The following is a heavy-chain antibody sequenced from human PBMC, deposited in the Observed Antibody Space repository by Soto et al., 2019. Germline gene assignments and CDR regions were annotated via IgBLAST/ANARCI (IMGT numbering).Heavy chain of an antibody. J-gene: IGHJ4*02. CDR1: GYGFDITW. V-gene: IGHV5-51*01. CDR3: ARLERPFDRTGYLNG. D-gene: IGHD3-22*01. CDR2: IYPGDSDT. Sequence: PKISCQGSGYGFDITWLAWLRQVPGKGLEWVGIIYPGDSDTRYSPSLEGHVTLSVDKSISTAYLQWSSLKDSDTATYYCARLERPFDRTGYLNGWGQGTLVTVSS.